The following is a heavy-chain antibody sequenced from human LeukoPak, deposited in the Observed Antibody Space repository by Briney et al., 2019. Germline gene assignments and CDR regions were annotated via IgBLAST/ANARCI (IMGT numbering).Heavy chain of an antibody. D-gene: IGHD2-21*02. CDR1: GFTFSSYS. CDR2: ISSSSSYI. CDR3: ARVSGGGDCYS. Sequence: GGSLRLSCAASGFTFSSYSMNWVRQAPGKGLEWVSSISSSSSYIYYADSVKGRFTISRDNAKNSLYLQMSSLRAEDTAVYYCARVSGGGDCYSWGRGTLVTVSS. J-gene: IGHJ4*02. V-gene: IGHV3-21*01.